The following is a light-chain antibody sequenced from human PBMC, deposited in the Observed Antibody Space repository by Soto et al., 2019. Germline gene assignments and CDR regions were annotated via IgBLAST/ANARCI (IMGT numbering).Light chain of an antibody. CDR2: ASS. CDR3: QQVDSYPRT. Sequence: IQLTQSPSYLSASVGDRVTVTCRASQGIGTYLVWYQQKSGKAPTVLIYASSTLQTGVPSRFSGSGSGTDFSLTISSLHPEDVATYYCQQVDSYPRTFGQGTKVDI. V-gene: IGKV1-9*01. CDR1: QGIGTY. J-gene: IGKJ1*01.